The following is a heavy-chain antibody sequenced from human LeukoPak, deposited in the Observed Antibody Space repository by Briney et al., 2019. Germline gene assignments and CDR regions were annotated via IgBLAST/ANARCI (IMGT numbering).Heavy chain of an antibody. CDR3: ARDRGSRGRLGRFDN. D-gene: IGHD1-26*01. Sequence: GGSLRLSCAASGFTLSTYWMTWVRQAPGKGLEWVANIKQDGSERYYVDSVKGRFTISRDNAKKLLYLQMNSLRVEDTAVYYCARDRGSRGRLGRFDNWGQGTLVTVSP. CDR1: GFTLSTYW. J-gene: IGHJ4*02. V-gene: IGHV3-7*01. CDR2: IKQDGSER.